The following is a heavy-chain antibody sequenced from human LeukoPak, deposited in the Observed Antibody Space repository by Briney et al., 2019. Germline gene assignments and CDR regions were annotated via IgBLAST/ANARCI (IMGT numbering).Heavy chain of an antibody. J-gene: IGHJ4*02. CDR1: GFTFSSYA. V-gene: IGHV3-23*03. Sequence: GGSLRLSCAASGFTFSSYAMSWVRQAPGKGLEWVSVIHTGGTTHYTDSVKGRFTISKDNSNNTVYLQMNSVRAEDTAVYYCARVWFGYFFQWGQGALVTVSS. CDR2: IHTGGTT. CDR3: ARVWFGYFFQ. D-gene: IGHD3-10*01.